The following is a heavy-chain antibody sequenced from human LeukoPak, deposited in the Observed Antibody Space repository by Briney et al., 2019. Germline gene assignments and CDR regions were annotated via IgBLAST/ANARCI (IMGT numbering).Heavy chain of an antibody. D-gene: IGHD7-27*01. Sequence: SQTLSLTCTVSGGSISSGGYYWSWIRQPPGKGLEWIRYIYYSGTTNYNPSLKSRVTISVDTSKNQFSLKLSSVTAADTAVYYCASLNWGRDYFDYWGQGTLVTVSS. CDR1: GGSISSGGYY. J-gene: IGHJ4*02. CDR3: ASLNWGRDYFDY. V-gene: IGHV4-61*08. CDR2: IYYSGTT.